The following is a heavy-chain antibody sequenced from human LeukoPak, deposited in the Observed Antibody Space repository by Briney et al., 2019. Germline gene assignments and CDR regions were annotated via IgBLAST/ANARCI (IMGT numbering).Heavy chain of an antibody. CDR2: ISSSGSTI. D-gene: IGHD2-2*01. CDR1: GFTFSDYY. Sequence: GGSLRLSCAASGFTFSDYYMSWIRQAPGKGLEWVSYISSSGSTIYYADSVKGRFTISRDNAKNSLYLQMNSLRAEDTAVYYCARSYCSSTSCYWGRGSWFDPWGQGTLVTVSS. V-gene: IGHV3-11*04. CDR3: ARSYCSSTSCYWGRGSWFDP. J-gene: IGHJ5*02.